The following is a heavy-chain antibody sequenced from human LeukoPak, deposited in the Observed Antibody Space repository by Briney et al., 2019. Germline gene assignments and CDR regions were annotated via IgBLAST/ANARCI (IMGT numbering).Heavy chain of an antibody. D-gene: IGHD3-10*01. V-gene: IGHV3-33*02. Sequence: PGGSLRLSCAASGFIFSSYGMHWVRQAPGKGLEWVAVIWNDGSNKYYADSAKGRFTISRDDSTNTLYLQMNSLRAEDTAVYYCAKGTRITMVRGVITKFDYWGQGTLVTVSS. CDR2: IWNDGSNK. CDR3: AKGTRITMVRGVITKFDY. CDR1: GFIFSSYG. J-gene: IGHJ4*02.